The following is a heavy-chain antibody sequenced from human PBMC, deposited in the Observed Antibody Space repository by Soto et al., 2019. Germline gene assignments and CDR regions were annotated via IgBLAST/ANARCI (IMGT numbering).Heavy chain of an antibody. D-gene: IGHD2-15*01. V-gene: IGHV1-69*01. CDR1: GGTFRNLA. CDR3: ARRSVSHSNAFDF. J-gene: IGHJ3*01. Sequence: QVQLVQSGAEVKKPGSSVKVSCKASGGTFRNLAINWVRQAPGQGLEWMGGFIPIIGGGINAQKFQGRVTITSDASTSTAYMALSSLKSEDTAMYFCARRSVSHSNAFDFWGQGTMVTVSS. CDR2: FIPIIGGG.